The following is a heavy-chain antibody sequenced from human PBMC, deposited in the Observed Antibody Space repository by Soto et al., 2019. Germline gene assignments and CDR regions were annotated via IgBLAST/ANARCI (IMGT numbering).Heavy chain of an antibody. D-gene: IGHD6-19*01. J-gene: IGHJ5*02. CDR1: GFTFSSYE. Sequence: EVQLVESGGDFVQPGGSLRLSCAGSGFTFSSYEMNWVRQAPGKGLEWVSYISRSGDVIYYADSVKGRFTVSRDNAKNSLYLQMNSLSAEDTAVYYGALGVEGGCGSSWFDAWGQGTLVTVSS. CDR2: ISRSGDVI. CDR3: ALGVEGGCGSSWFDA. V-gene: IGHV3-48*03.